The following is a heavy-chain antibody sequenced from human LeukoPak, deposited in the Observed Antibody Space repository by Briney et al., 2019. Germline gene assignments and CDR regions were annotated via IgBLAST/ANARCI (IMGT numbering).Heavy chain of an antibody. D-gene: IGHD3-10*01. Sequence: SVKVSCKASGYTFTSYGISWVRQAPGQGLEWMGGIIPIFGTANYAQEFQGRVTITADKSTSTAYMELSSLRSEDTAVYYCAREGSGTRGYYYYGMDVWGKGTTVTVSS. J-gene: IGHJ6*04. CDR2: IIPIFGTA. V-gene: IGHV1-69*06. CDR3: AREGSGTRGYYYYGMDV. CDR1: GYTFTSYG.